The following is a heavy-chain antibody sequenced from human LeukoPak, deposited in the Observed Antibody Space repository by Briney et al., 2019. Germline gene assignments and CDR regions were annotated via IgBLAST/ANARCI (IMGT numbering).Heavy chain of an antibody. V-gene: IGHV3-23*01. D-gene: IGHD1-26*01. CDR2: ISGSGGST. CDR1: GFTFSSYA. J-gene: IGHJ4*02. CDR3: ARDSGSYSSD. Sequence: PGGSLRLSCAASGFTFSSYAMSWVRQAPGKGLEWVSAISGSGGSTYYADSVKGRFTISRDNAKNSLYLQMNSLRAEDTAVYYCARDSGSYSSDWGQGTLVTVSS.